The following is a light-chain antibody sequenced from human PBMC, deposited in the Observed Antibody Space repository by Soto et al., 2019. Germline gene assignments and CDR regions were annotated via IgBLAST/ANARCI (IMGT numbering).Light chain of an antibody. V-gene: IGKV3-15*01. J-gene: IGKJ2*01. CDR3: QQYHNWPPYT. Sequence: DIVMTQSPATLTVSPGEGATLSCRASQSVNSNVAWYRQKPGQAPRLLIYGASTRATGIPARFSGSGSGTELTLTISSLQSEDFAVYYCQQYHNWPPYTFGQGTTLEIK. CDR2: GAS. CDR1: QSVNSN.